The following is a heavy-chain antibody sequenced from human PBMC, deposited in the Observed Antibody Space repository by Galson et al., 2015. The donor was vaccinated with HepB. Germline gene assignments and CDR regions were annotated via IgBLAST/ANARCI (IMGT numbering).Heavy chain of an antibody. CDR2: ISTSSSII. J-gene: IGHJ4*02. CDR1: GFTFSSYS. CDR3: ARDGGDSNFDN. D-gene: IGHD3-16*01. V-gene: IGHV3-48*01. Sequence: SLRLSCAASGFTFSSYSMNWVRQAPGKGLEWVSYISTSSSIIYYADSVKGRFTISRDNAKKPLYLQMNSLRAEDTAVYFCARDGGDSNFDNWGQGTLVTVSS.